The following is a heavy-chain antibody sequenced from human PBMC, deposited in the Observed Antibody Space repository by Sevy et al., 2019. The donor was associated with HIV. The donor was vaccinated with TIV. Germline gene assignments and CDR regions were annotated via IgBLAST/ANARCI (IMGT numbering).Heavy chain of an antibody. D-gene: IGHD3-10*01. CDR2: IYHSGST. CDR3: ARDLSGGEAWDAFDI. V-gene: IGHV4-4*02. J-gene: IGHJ3*02. CDR1: GGSISSSNW. Sequence: WETLSLTCAVSGGSISSSNWWSWDRQPPGRGLEWIGEIYHSGSTNYNPSLKSRVTISVDKSKNQFSLKLSSVTAADTAVYYCARDLSGGEAWDAFDIWGQGTMVTVSS.